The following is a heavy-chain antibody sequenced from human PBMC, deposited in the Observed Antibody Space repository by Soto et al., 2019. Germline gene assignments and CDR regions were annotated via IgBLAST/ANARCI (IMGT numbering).Heavy chain of an antibody. CDR2: MSGSGGST. J-gene: IGHJ4*02. D-gene: IGHD6-13*01. CDR3: AKKHVAGGSRMSLVDY. Sequence: EVQLLESGGGLVQPGVSLRLSCATSGFTFSTYAMSWVRQAPGKGLEWVSSMSGSGGSTYYADSVKGRFTISRDNSKNTMYLEMNSLRVEDTAVYYCAKKHVAGGSRMSLVDYWGQGTLVTVSS. CDR1: GFTFSTYA. V-gene: IGHV3-23*01.